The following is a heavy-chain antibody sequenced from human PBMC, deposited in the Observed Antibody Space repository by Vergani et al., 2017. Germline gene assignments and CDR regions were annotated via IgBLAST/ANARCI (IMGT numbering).Heavy chain of an antibody. CDR2: LYYGGSI. Sequence: QVQLQESGPGLVKPSQTLSLTCSVSGGSITRGGYYWSWIRHYPGKGLEWIGYLYYGGSIYYNPSLKSRITISVDISKKQFSLILNSVTAADTAVYYCARGHSIPASNFFDIGGQGTLVTVSS. D-gene: IGHD2-2*01. CDR3: ARGHSIPASNFFDI. V-gene: IGHV4-31*03. J-gene: IGHJ4*02. CDR1: GGSITRGGYY.